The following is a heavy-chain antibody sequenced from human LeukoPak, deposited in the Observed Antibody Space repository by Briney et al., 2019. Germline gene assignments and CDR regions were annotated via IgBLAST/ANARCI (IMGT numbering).Heavy chain of an antibody. CDR2: IKSKTDGGTT. CDR1: GFTFSNAW. V-gene: IGHV3-15*01. Sequence: PGGSLRLSCAASGFTFSNAWMSWVRQAPGKGLEGVGRIKSKTDGGTTDYAAPVKGRFTISRDDSKNTLYLQMNSLKTEDTAVYYCTTDVSVFGVYYFDYWGQGTLVTVSS. D-gene: IGHD3-16*01. CDR3: TTDVSVFGVYYFDY. J-gene: IGHJ4*02.